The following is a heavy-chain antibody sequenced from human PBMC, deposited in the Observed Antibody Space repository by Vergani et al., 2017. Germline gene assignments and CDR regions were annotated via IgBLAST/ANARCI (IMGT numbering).Heavy chain of an antibody. D-gene: IGHD2-21*02. CDR1: GYTFTGYY. CDR3: ASGLEVRLLDY. Sequence: QVQLVQSGAEVKKPGASVKVSCKASGYTFTGYYIHWVRQAPGQGLEWMGWINPNSGTTNYAQSFQGRVTMTRDTSISTAYMELSSLRSEDTAVYYCASGLEVRLLDYWGQGTLVTVSS. V-gene: IGHV1-2*02. CDR2: INPNSGTT. J-gene: IGHJ4*02.